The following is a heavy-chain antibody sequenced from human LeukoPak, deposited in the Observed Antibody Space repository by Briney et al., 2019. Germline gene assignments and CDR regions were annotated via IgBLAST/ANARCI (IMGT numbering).Heavy chain of an antibody. CDR1: GFTFSTYW. CDR3: ASLRDCTSGSCYSRLDY. D-gene: IGHD2-15*01. Sequence: GGSLRLSCAASGFTFSTYWMNWVRQAPGKGLEWVANIRPDGSEKLYVDSVKGRFTISRDNAKNSLYLQMNSLRAEDTAVYYCASLRDCTSGSCYSRLDYWGQGSLVTVSS. CDR2: IRPDGSEK. V-gene: IGHV3-7*01. J-gene: IGHJ4*02.